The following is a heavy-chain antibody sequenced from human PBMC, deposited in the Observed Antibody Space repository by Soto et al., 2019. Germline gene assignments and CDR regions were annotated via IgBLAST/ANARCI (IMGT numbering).Heavy chain of an antibody. D-gene: IGHD3-10*01. CDR1: GFTFSSYN. CDR3: ARGPRATMARGWFDP. Sequence: EVQLVESGGGLVKPGESLRLSCAASGFTFSSYNINWVRQAPGKGLEWASSISSSSSYIYYADSVKGRFTISRDNAKNSLYLKMNSLRAEDTAVYYCARGPRATMARGWFDPWGQGTLVTVSS. J-gene: IGHJ5*02. CDR2: ISSSSSYI. V-gene: IGHV3-21*01.